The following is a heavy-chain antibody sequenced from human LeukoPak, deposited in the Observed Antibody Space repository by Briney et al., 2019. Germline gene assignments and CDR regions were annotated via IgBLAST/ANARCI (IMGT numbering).Heavy chain of an antibody. CDR3: AKRTGVTELHFDH. Sequence: PGGSLRLSCAASGFTVSSTYMSWVRQAPGKGLEWVSVIYSGGTTYYTDSVKARFTISRDNSKNTLYFQMNSLRAEDTAVYYCAKRTGVTELHFDHWGQGTLVTVSS. V-gene: IGHV3-66*04. CDR1: GFTVSSTY. D-gene: IGHD1-7*01. CDR2: IYSGGTT. J-gene: IGHJ4*02.